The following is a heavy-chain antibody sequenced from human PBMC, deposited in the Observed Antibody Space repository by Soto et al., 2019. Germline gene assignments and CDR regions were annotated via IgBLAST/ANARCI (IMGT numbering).Heavy chain of an antibody. V-gene: IGHV3-21*01. CDR2: ISSSSSYI. CDR1: GFTFSSYS. J-gene: IGHJ5*02. D-gene: IGHD6-13*01. Sequence: GGSLRLSCAASGFTFSSYSMNWVRQAPGRGLEWVSSISSSSSYIYYADSVKGRFTISRDNSKNTLYLQMNSLRAEDTAVYYCARDFSRDYSTSWSWGQGTPVTVSS. CDR3: ARDFSRDYSTSWS.